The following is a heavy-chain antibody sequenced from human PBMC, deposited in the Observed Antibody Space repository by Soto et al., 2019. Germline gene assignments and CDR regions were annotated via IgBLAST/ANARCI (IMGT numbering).Heavy chain of an antibody. CDR3: ARGGVVVVAATTDLVDY. D-gene: IGHD2-15*01. J-gene: IGHJ4*02. V-gene: IGHV1-2*04. CDR2: INPNSGGT. CDR1: GYTFTGYY. Sequence: QVQLVQSGAEVKKPGASVKVSCKASGYTFTGYYMHWVRQAPGQGLEWMGWINPNSGGTNYAQKFQGWVTRTRDTSISTAYMELSRLRSDDTAVYYCARGGVVVVAATTDLVDYWGQGTLVTVSS.